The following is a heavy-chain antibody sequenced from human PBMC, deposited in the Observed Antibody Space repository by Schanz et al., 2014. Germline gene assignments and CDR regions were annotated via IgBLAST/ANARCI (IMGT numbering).Heavy chain of an antibody. CDR1: GFTFSRSG. V-gene: IGHV3-33*01. D-gene: IGHD2-15*01. CDR2: IWFDGSNK. J-gene: IGHJ6*02. CDR3: ARVELSVYYYAMDV. Sequence: QVQLVESGGGLVQPGRSLRLSCAASGFTFSRSGMHWVRQAPGKGLEWVAIIWFDGSNKYYADSVKGRFTISRDNAKNSLYLQMNSLRAEDAAVYYCARVELSVYYYAMDVWGQGTTVTVSS.